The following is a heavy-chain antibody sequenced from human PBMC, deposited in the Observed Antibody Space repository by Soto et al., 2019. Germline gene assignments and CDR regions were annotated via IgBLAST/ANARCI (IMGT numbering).Heavy chain of an antibody. CDR3: ARDRGITIFGVVRGNYGMNV. V-gene: IGHV4-61*01. Sequence: SETLSLTCTVSGGAFSIGSYYLSWIRQPPGKGLEWFGYSYYSGSTNYNPSLTSRVTISVGTSKNQFSLKLSSVTAAATAVYFCARDRGITIFGVVRGNYGMNVWGQGTTFTVSS. CDR2: SYYSGST. D-gene: IGHD3-3*01. CDR1: GGAFSIGSYY. J-gene: IGHJ6*02.